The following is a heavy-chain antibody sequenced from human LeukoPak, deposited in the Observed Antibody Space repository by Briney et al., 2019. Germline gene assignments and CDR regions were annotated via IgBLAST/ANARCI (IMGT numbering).Heavy chain of an antibody. Sequence: ASVTVSFKASGYTFTSYYMHWVRQAPGQGLEWLGIINPSGGSTSYAQKFQGRVTMTRDMSTSTVYMELSSLRSEDTAVYYCARVITISPDSSGYYDYWGQGTLVTVSS. CDR2: INPSGGST. D-gene: IGHD3-22*01. J-gene: IGHJ4*02. CDR1: GYTFTSYY. V-gene: IGHV1-46*01. CDR3: ARVITISPDSSGYYDY.